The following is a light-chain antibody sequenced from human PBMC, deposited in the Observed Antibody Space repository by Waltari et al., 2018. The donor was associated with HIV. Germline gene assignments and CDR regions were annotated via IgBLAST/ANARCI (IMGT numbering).Light chain of an antibody. V-gene: IGKV2-30*01. J-gene: IGKJ4*01. Sequence: DVVMTQTPVSLLVTLGQSASVSCNSSQSLESTDGNTYLNWFHQRPGHPPRRLIYKVSNRDSGVSDRFSGSGSGTEFTLKITTVEAEDAGIYFCMQGTHFLTFGGGTKV. CDR2: KVS. CDR1: QSLESTDGNTY. CDR3: MQGTHFLT.